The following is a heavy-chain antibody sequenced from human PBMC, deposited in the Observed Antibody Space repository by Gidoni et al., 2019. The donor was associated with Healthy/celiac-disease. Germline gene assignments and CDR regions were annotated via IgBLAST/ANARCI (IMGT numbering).Heavy chain of an antibody. Sequence: EGQLVESGGGLVKPGGSLRLACAASGFTFSSYSMNWVRQAPGKGLEWVSSISSSSSYIYYADSVKGRFTISRDNAKNSLYLQMNSLRAEDTAVYYCARDLYGDYSFDYWGQGTLVTVSS. CDR2: ISSSSSYI. D-gene: IGHD4-17*01. J-gene: IGHJ4*02. V-gene: IGHV3-21*01. CDR1: GFTFSSYS. CDR3: ARDLYGDYSFDY.